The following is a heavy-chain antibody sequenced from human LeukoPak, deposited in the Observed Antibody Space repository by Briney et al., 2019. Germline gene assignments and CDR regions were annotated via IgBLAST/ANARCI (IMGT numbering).Heavy chain of an antibody. CDR1: GFAFSSYW. V-gene: IGHV3-7*01. J-gene: IGHJ6*03. D-gene: IGHD6-13*01. CDR3: ARCSSWTSYYYMDV. CDR2: IKQDGSEK. Sequence: GGSLRLSCAASGFAFSSYWMSWVRQAPGKGLEWVANIKQDGSEKYYVDSVKGRFTISRDNAKNSLYLQMNSLRAEDTAVYYCARCSSWTSYYYMDVWGKGTTVTVSS.